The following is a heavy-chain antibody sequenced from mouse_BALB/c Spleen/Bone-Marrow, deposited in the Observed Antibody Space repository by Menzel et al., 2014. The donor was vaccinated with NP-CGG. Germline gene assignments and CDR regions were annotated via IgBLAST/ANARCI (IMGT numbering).Heavy chain of an antibody. CDR3: AREGWDEDYAMDY. CDR2: IYPGDGDT. Sequence: QVQLKQSGAELARPGASVKLSCKASGYTFTSYWMQWVKQRPGQGLEWIGAIYPGDGDTRYTQKSKGKATLTADKSSSTAYMQLSSLASEDSAVYYCAREGWDEDYAMDYWGQGTSVTVSS. D-gene: IGHD4-1*01. J-gene: IGHJ4*01. CDR1: GYTFTSYW. V-gene: IGHV1-87*01.